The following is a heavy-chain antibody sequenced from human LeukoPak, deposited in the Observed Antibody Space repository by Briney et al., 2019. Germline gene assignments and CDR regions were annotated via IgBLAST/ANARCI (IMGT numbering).Heavy chain of an antibody. D-gene: IGHD1-26*01. V-gene: IGHV3-23*01. CDR1: GFTFSSYA. J-gene: IGHJ4*02. Sequence: GGSLRLSCAASGFTFSSYASSWVRQAPGKGLEWVSAISGSGGSTYYADSVKGRFTISRDGSKNTLYLQMNSLRAEDTAVYYCAKQSYYNRGGFDYWGQGTLVTVSS. CDR3: AKQSYYNRGGFDY. CDR2: ISGSGGST.